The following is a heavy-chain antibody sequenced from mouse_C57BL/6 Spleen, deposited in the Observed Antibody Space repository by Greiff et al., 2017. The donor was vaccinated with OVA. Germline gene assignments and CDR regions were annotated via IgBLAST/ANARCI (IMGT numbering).Heavy chain of an antibody. D-gene: IGHD1-1*01. Sequence: VQLQQSGAELVRPGSSVKLSCKASGYTFTSYWMHWVKQRPIQGLEWIGNIDPSDSETHYNQKFKDKATLTVDKSSSTAYMQLSSLTSEDSAVYYCAREGGSSSWYFDVWGTGTTVTVSS. V-gene: IGHV1-52*01. J-gene: IGHJ1*03. CDR2: IDPSDSET. CDR1: GYTFTSYW. CDR3: AREGGSSSWYFDV.